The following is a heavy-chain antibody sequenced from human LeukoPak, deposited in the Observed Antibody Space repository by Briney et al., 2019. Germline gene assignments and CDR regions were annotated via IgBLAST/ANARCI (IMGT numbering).Heavy chain of an antibody. J-gene: IGHJ4*02. CDR1: GGSISSSSYY. CDR2: IYYSGST. Sequence: SETLSLTRTVPGGSISSSSYYWGWIRQPPGKGLEWIGRIYYSGSTYYNPSLKSRVTISVDTSKNQFSLKLNSVTAADTAVYYCARGMLAQGYWGQGTLVTVSS. V-gene: IGHV4-39*07. CDR3: ARGMLAQGY. D-gene: IGHD3-10*02.